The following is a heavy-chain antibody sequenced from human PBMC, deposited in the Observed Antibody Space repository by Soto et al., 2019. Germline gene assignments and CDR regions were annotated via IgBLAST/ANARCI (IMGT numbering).Heavy chain of an antibody. J-gene: IGHJ5*02. CDR2: IYYSGST. V-gene: IGHV4-39*07. Sequence: SETLSLTCSVSGGSISSTNYYWGWIRQPPGKGLEWIGNIYYSGSTYYNPSLKSRVTISVDTSKNQFSLKLSSVTAADTAVYYCASHSSSYKNWFDPWGQGTLVTVSS. CDR1: GGSISSTNYY. CDR3: ASHSSSYKNWFDP. D-gene: IGHD6-13*01.